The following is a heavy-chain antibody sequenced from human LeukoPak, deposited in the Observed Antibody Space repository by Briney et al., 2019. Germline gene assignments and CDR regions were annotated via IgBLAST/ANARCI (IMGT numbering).Heavy chain of an antibody. Sequence: SQTLSLTCDISGDSVSSNSAAWNWIRQSPSRGLEWLGRTYYRSEWYNDYSVSVKSRITINPDASKNQFSLQLNSVTPEDTAVYYCARGGYYGSGSFYSTQTSVFDYWGQGTLVTVSS. CDR3: ARGGYYGSGSFYSTQTSVFDY. J-gene: IGHJ4*02. CDR1: GDSVSSNSAA. D-gene: IGHD3-10*01. CDR2: TYYRSEWYN. V-gene: IGHV6-1*01.